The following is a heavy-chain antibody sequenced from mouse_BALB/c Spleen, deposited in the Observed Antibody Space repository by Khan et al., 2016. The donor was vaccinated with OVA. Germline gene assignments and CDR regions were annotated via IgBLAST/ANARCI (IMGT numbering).Heavy chain of an antibody. D-gene: IGHD2-14*01. CDR2: VNPNTDNI. V-gene: IGHV1-26*01. Sequence: VPLKESGPDLVKPGASVKISCKASGYSFTLYYMSWVKQSHGKSLEWIGRVNPNTDNINYNQEFKGKAILTVDKSSNTAYMELRSLTSEDSAVYFCARGYDFFAYWGQGTLVTVAA. J-gene: IGHJ3*01. CDR3: ARGYDFFAY. CDR1: GYSFTLYY.